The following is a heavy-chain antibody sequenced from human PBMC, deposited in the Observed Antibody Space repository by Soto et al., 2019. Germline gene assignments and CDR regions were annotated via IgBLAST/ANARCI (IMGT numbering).Heavy chain of an antibody. D-gene: IGHD6-19*01. V-gene: IGHV1-18*01. CDR1: GYSFTNYG. CDR3: ARDRGVAPPVAGNTHYYYYMDV. Sequence: QDQLVQSGAEVKKPGASVTVSCKASGYSFTNYGVTWVRQAPGQGLEWMGWISAFNGNTHYAQNLQGRVTMTTDAATSTADTELRSLRSDDTAVYYCARDRGVAPPVAGNTHYYYYMDVWGKGTTVTVSS. CDR2: ISAFNGNT. J-gene: IGHJ6*03.